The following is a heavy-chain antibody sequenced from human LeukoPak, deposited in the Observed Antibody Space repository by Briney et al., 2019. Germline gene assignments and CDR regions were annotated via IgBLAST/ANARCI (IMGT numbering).Heavy chain of an antibody. Sequence: SGTLSLTCAVSGGSISSSNWWSWVRQPPGKGLEWIGEIYHSGSTNYNPSLKSRVTISVDKSKNQFSLKLSSVTAADTAVYYCARDAYFDWLSVYYFDYWGQGTLVTVSS. D-gene: IGHD3-9*01. CDR3: ARDAYFDWLSVYYFDY. J-gene: IGHJ4*02. CDR2: IYHSGST. CDR1: GGSISSSNW. V-gene: IGHV4-4*02.